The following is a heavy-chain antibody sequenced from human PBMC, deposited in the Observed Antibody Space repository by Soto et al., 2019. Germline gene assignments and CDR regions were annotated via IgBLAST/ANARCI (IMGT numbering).Heavy chain of an antibody. CDR2: MNPNSGNT. CDR3: ARARKRYCSGGSCYSRYWFDP. V-gene: IGHV1-8*01. D-gene: IGHD2-15*01. J-gene: IGHJ5*02. CDR1: GYTFTSYD. Sequence: ASVKVSCKASGYTFTSYDINWARQATGQGLEWMGWMNPNSGNTGYAQKFQGRVTMTRNTSISTAYMELSSLRSEDTAVYYCARARKRYCSGGSCYSRYWFDPWGQGTLVTVSS.